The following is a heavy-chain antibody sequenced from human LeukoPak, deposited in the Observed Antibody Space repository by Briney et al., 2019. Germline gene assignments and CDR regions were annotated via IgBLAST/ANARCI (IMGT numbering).Heavy chain of an antibody. CDR2: INSDGSST. Sequence: GGSLRLSWAASGFTFSSYWMHWVRQAPGKGLVWVSRINSDGSSTSYADFVKGRFTISRDNAKNTLYLQMNSLKPEDTAVYYCARVNWELRVAFDIWGQGTMVTVSS. CDR3: ARVNWELRVAFDI. V-gene: IGHV3-74*01. J-gene: IGHJ3*02. CDR1: GFTFSSYW. D-gene: IGHD1-26*01.